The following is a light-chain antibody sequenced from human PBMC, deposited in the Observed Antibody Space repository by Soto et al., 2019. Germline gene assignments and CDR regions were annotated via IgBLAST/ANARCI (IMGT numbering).Light chain of an antibody. CDR1: RNRLYSDNKNY. CDR3: LPYIDRPRT. V-gene: IGKV4-1*01. J-gene: IGKJ1*01. CDR2: WAA. Sequence: DVVMTQSPDSLAVSVGERANINCKCRRNRLYSDNKNYFGWYQQKSGQPPKLLISWAATRESGVPDRFIGSGSGTDFTLTISSLQAEDVAVYYCLPYIDRPRTFGQGTKVDIK.